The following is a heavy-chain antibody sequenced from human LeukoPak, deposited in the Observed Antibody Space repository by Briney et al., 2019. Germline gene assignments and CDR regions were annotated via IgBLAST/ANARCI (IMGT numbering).Heavy chain of an antibody. CDR3: ARTGPDTAMARPDY. CDR2: IYHSGST. J-gene: IGHJ4*02. CDR1: GGSISSSNW. V-gene: IGHV4-4*02. D-gene: IGHD5-18*01. Sequence: PWETLSLTCAVSGGSISSSNWWSWVRQPPGKGLEWIGEIYHSGSTNYNPSLKSRVTISVDKSKNQFSLKLSSVTAADTAVYYCARTGPDTAMARPDYWGQGTLVTVSS.